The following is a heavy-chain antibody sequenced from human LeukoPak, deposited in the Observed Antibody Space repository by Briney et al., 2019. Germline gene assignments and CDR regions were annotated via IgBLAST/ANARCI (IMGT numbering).Heavy chain of an antibody. D-gene: IGHD3-22*01. CDR2: IIPIFGTA. CDR3: ARLKSGYPDSDY. V-gene: IGHV1-69*13. CDR1: GGTFSSYA. Sequence: SVKISCKASGGTFSSYAISWVRQAPGQGLEWMGGIIPIFGTANYAQKFQGRVTITADESTSTAYMELSSLRSEDTAVYYCARLKSGYPDSDYWGQGTLVTVSS. J-gene: IGHJ4*02.